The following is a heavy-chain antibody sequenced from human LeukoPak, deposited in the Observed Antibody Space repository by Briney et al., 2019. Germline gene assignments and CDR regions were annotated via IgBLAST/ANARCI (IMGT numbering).Heavy chain of an antibody. V-gene: IGHV1-69*13. D-gene: IGHD6-19*01. CDR1: GGTFSSYA. CDR3: ARDLIAVAGTDSYYYYGMDV. Sequence: EASVKVSCKASGGTFSSYAISWVRQAPGQGLEWMGGIIPIFGTANYAQKFQGRVTITADESTSTAYMELSSLRSEDTAVYYCARDLIAVAGTDSYYYYGMDVWGQGTTVTVSS. CDR2: IIPIFGTA. J-gene: IGHJ6*02.